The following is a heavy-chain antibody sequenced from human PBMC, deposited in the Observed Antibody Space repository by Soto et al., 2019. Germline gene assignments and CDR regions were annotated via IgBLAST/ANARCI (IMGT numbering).Heavy chain of an antibody. Sequence: QVQLVQSGAEVKKPGSSVKVSCKASGDAFTNYIFEWVRQAPGQGLEWMGGIIPMFGTPKYAQTFQDRVTISADVSTGTAYLELTSLRFDDTAVYSCARGRDQPPVGLYFDSWGEGTRVTVSS. CDR1: GDAFTNYI. D-gene: IGHD1-26*01. J-gene: IGHJ4*02. V-gene: IGHV1-69*01. CDR2: IIPMFGTP. CDR3: ARGRDQPPVGLYFDS.